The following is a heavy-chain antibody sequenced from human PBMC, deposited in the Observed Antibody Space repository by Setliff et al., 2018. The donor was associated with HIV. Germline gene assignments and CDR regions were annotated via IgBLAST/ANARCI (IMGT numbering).Heavy chain of an antibody. Sequence: SETLSLTCNVSGDSVSSRNYYWGWIRQPPGKGLEWIANIYFNGRTYYNPSLKSRVTMSVDKSLNQVSLKLSSVTAADTAVYFCARLDWFSKNFDFWGQGTLVTVSS. D-gene: IGHD3-3*01. CDR2: IYFNGRT. CDR3: ARLDWFSKNFDF. J-gene: IGHJ4*02. V-gene: IGHV4-39*07. CDR1: GDSVSSRNYY.